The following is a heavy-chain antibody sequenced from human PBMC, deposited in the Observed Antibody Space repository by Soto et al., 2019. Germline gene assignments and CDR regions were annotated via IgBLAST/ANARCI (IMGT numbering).Heavy chain of an antibody. D-gene: IGHD4-17*01. CDR3: VRQGIDYLQGRVDV. Sequence: QVQLQQSGPRLVKPSETLSLTCTVSSGPDRSHNWGWIRQPPGRGLQWIGYVYYTGDTAYNPSLRRRVSISADTTTNDISLTLSSVTAADTAVYYCVRQGIDYLQGRVDVWGQGTTVSVSS. J-gene: IGHJ6*02. V-gene: IGHV4-59*08. CDR2: VYYTGDT. CDR1: SGPDRSHN.